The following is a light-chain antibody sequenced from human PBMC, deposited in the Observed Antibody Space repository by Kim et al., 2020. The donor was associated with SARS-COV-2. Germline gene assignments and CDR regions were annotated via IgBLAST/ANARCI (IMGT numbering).Light chain of an antibody. J-gene: IGKJ4*01. V-gene: IGKV1-33*01. CDR1: QDIYKN. Sequence: DIQMTQSPSSLSASVGDRVTITRRASQDIYKNLNWYQQKPGKAPKLLIYDASDLERGVPSRFSGSGSGTDFTFTISSLQPEDIATYYCQHYDNLPLTFGGGTKVDIK. CDR2: DAS. CDR3: QHYDNLPLT.